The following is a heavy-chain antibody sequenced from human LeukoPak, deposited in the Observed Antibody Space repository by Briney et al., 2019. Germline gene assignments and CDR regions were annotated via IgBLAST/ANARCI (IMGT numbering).Heavy chain of an antibody. CDR2: ISSSSSYI. J-gene: IGHJ4*02. CDR1: GFTFSSYS. V-gene: IGHV3-21*01. CDR3: ARKNYDILTGYENDY. Sequence: GGSLRLSCAASGFTFSSYSMNWVRQAPGKGLEWVSSISSSSSYIYYADSVKGRFTISRDNAKNSLYLQMNSLRAEDTAVYYCARKNYDILTGYENDYWGQGTLVTVSS. D-gene: IGHD3-9*01.